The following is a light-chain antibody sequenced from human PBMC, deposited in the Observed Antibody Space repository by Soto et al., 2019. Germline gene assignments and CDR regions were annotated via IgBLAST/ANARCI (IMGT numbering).Light chain of an antibody. V-gene: IGLV7-46*01. J-gene: IGLJ2*01. CDR1: TGTVTSGHY. Sequence: QAVVTQEPSVTVSPGGTVTLTCGSSTGTVTSGHYPYWFQQKPGQAPRTLIYDTSNKHSWTPARFSGSLLGGKSALTLSGAQHEDEADYYCFLTYSGARVFGGGTKLTVL. CDR2: DTS. CDR3: FLTYSGARV.